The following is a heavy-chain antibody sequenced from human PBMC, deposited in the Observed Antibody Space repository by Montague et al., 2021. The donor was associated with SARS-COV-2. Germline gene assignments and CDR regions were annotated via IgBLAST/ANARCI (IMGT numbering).Heavy chain of an antibody. CDR1: GGSISSYY. CDR2: IYYSGST. Sequence: SETLSLTCTVSGGSISSYYWSWIRQPPGKGLEWIGYIYYSGSTNYNPSLKSRVTISVDTSKNQFSLKLSSVTAADTAVYYCARDYDDYGSGYYYGMDVWGQGTTVTVSS. J-gene: IGHJ6*02. V-gene: IGHV4-59*12. CDR3: ARDYDDYGSGYYYGMDV. D-gene: IGHD4-17*01.